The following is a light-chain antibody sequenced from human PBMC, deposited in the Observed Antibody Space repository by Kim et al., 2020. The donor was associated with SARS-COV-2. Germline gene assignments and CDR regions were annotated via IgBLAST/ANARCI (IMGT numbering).Light chain of an antibody. Sequence: GTTQTTPSTRSSGDIDDNYVQWYQQRPGGVPTTVIYGDDQRPSGVSDRFSGSIDNSSNSASLTISGLRTEDEADYYCQSYNRDNVIFGGGTQLTVL. CDR1: SGDIDDNY. V-gene: IGLV6-57*03. J-gene: IGLJ2*01. CDR3: QSYNRDNVI. CDR2: GDD.